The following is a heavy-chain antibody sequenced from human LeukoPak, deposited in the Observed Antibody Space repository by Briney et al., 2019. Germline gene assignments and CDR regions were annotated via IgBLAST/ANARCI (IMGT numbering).Heavy chain of an antibody. D-gene: IGHD3-3*01. Sequence: PGGSLRPSCAASGFTFSNYAMSWVRQAPGKGLEWVSGSGSGGSTYYADSVKGRFTISRDNSKNTLYLQMNSLRAEDTAVYYCAKDFWSGYYPNYWGQGTLVTVSS. V-gene: IGHV3-23*01. CDR3: AKDFWSGYYPNY. CDR1: GFTFSNYA. CDR2: SGSGGST. J-gene: IGHJ4*02.